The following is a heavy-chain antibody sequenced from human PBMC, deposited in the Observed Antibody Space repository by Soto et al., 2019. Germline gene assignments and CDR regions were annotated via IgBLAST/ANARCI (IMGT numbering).Heavy chain of an antibody. CDR2: IYFSGST. V-gene: IGHV4-59*01. CDR3: ARHHPSNTQYGWFDP. D-gene: IGHD2-2*01. J-gene: IGHJ5*02. CDR1: GGSIFSYY. Sequence: QVQLQESGPGLVKPSETLSLTCTVSGGSIFSYYWSWIRQPPGKGLEWIGYIYFSGSTNYNPSLKSRVTISVDMSKNQFSLKLSSVTAADTAVYFCARHHPSNTQYGWFDPWGQGTLVTVSS.